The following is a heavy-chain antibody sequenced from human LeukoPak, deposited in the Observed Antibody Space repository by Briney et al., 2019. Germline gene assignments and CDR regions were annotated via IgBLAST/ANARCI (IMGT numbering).Heavy chain of an antibody. V-gene: IGHV3-23*01. CDR1: GFTFSNAW. CDR3: AKEDGIGYYYDSSARTPDY. J-gene: IGHJ4*02. D-gene: IGHD3-22*01. Sequence: PGGSLRLSCAASGFTFSNAWMSWVRQAPGKGLEWVSAISGSGGSTYYADSVKGRFTISRDNSKNTLYLQMNSLRAEDTAVYYCAKEDGIGYYYDSSARTPDYWGQGTLVTVSS. CDR2: ISGSGGST.